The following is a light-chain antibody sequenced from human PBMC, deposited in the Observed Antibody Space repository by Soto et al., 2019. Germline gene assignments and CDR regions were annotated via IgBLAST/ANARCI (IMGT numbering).Light chain of an antibody. CDR2: GAS. CDR1: QGVTTN. CDR3: QQYNSWSLT. J-gene: IGKJ4*01. V-gene: IGKV3-15*01. Sequence: EIVMTQSPATLSVSPGVRATLSCRASQGVTTNLAWYQQKPGQAPRLLIYGASTRATGIPARFSGSGSGTEFTLIISSRQSEDFAVYYCQQYNSWSLTFGGGTKVEIK.